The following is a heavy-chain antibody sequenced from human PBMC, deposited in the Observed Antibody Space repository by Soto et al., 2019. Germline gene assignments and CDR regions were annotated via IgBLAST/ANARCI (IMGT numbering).Heavy chain of an antibody. CDR1: GFTFSSFA. V-gene: IGHV3-23*01. J-gene: IGHJ5*02. CDR3: AKDPYSNSGVNWFDP. Sequence: EVPLLESGGNLVQPGGSLRVSCEASGFTFSSFAMSWVRQAPGKGLEWVSTISGSGGSTYYIDSVKGRFTISRDNSKNTLYLQMNSLTVEDTAVYYCAKDPYSNSGVNWFDPWGQGTLVTVSS. D-gene: IGHD6-6*01. CDR2: ISGSGGST.